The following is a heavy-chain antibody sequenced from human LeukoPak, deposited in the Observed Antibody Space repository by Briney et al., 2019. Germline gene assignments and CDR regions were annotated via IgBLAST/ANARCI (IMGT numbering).Heavy chain of an antibody. V-gene: IGHV3-43*01. J-gene: IGHJ4*02. D-gene: IGHD3-22*01. CDR2: ISWDGGST. CDR3: AKAPGVSSGSDY. Sequence: PGGSLRLSCAASGFTFDDYTMHWVRQAPGKGLEWVSLISWDGGSTYYADSVKGRFTISRDNAKNSLYLQMNSLRAEDTALYYCAKAPGVSSGSDYWGQGTLVTVSS. CDR1: GFTFDDYT.